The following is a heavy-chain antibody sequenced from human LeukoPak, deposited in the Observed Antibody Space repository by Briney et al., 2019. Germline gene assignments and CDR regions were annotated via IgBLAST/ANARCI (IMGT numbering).Heavy chain of an antibody. D-gene: IGHD3-16*01. Sequence: ASVKVSCKASGYTSSRYDINWVRQAPGKGLEWMGWMNPRSGNTGYAQKFQGRITMARNTSISTAYMELRGLRSEDTAVYYCTRPGDKSGFGGNAFDLWGQGTVVSVSS. CDR2: MNPRSGNT. V-gene: IGHV1-8*01. CDR1: GYTSSRYD. CDR3: TRPGDKSGFGGNAFDL. J-gene: IGHJ3*01.